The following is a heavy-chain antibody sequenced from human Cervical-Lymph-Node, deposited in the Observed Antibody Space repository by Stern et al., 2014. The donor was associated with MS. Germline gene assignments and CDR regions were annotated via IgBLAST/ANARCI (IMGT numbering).Heavy chain of an antibody. CDR1: SFTVSTRY. CDR2: IDSSDDT. D-gene: IGHD6-13*01. J-gene: IGHJ4*02. CDR3: ALGSSSWDSRGIDY. V-gene: IGHV3-53*01. Sequence: EVQLVESGGRLIQPGGSLRLSCAASSFTVSTRYMTWVRQAPGKGLEWDSDIDSSDDTHYADPVKGRFTISRDSSKNTLYLQMNSLRTEDTAVYYCALGSSSWDSRGIDYWGQGTLVTVSS.